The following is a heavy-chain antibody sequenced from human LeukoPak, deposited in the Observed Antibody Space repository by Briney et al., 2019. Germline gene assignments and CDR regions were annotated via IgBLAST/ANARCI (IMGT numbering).Heavy chain of an antibody. J-gene: IGHJ4*02. D-gene: IGHD3-22*01. CDR1: GGTFSSYA. CDR3: ARSRDSSGTAIQYYFDY. Sequence: SVKASCKASGGTFSSYAISWVRQAPGQGLEWMGGIIPIFGIANYAQKFQGRVTITADKSTSTAYMELSSLRSEDTAVYYCARSRDSSGTAIQYYFDYWGQGTLVTVSS. V-gene: IGHV1-69*17. CDR2: IIPIFGIA.